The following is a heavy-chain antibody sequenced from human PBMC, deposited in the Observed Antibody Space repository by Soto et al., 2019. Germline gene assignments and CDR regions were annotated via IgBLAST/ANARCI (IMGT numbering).Heavy chain of an antibody. V-gene: IGHV3-7*01. CDR3: ARGPRGVVTAIRSPADDY. Sequence: EVQLVEAGGGLVQPGGSLRLSCAATGFTFSSYWMSWVRQAPGKGREWVANIKQDGSEKYYVDSVKGRFTISRDNDKNSLYLQTNSLRAEDTAVYYCARGPRGVVTAIRSPADDYWGQGTLVTVSS. D-gene: IGHD2-21*02. CDR1: GFTFSSYW. CDR2: IKQDGSEK. J-gene: IGHJ4*02.